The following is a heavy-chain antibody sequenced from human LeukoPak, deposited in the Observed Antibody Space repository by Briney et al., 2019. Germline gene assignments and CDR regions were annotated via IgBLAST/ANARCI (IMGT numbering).Heavy chain of an antibody. V-gene: IGHV4-39*01. Sequence: KASETLSLTCTVSGGSISSSSYYWGWIRQPPGKGLEWIGSIYYSGSTYYNPSLKSRVTISVDTSKNQFSLKLSSVTAADTAVYYCARFTGHELRYFDWPHRAFDIWGQGTMVTVSS. CDR1: GGSISSSSYY. J-gene: IGHJ3*02. D-gene: IGHD3-9*01. CDR3: ARFTGHELRYFDWPHRAFDI. CDR2: IYYSGST.